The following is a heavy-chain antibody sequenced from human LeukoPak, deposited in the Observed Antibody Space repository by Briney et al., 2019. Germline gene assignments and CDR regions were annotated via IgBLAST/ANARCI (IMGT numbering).Heavy chain of an antibody. Sequence: GGSLRLSCAASGFTFSSYWMSWVRQAPGKGLEWVANIKQDGSEKYYVDSVKGRFTISRDNAKNSLYLQMNSLRAEDTAVYYCARVATLPDYYYYYYMDVWGKGTTVTVSS. CDR2: IKQDGSEK. D-gene: IGHD5-12*01. V-gene: IGHV3-7*01. CDR1: GFTFSSYW. CDR3: ARVATLPDYYYYYYMDV. J-gene: IGHJ6*03.